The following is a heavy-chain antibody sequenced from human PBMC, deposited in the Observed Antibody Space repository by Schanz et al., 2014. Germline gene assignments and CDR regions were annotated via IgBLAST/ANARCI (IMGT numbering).Heavy chain of an antibody. Sequence: VQLVESGGGVVQPGRSLRLSCAASGFTFSTNYMSWVRQAPGKGLEWVSTVYMSAASTRYADSVKGRFIISRDSSKNTLFLQMNSLRPEDTALYFCARDEGRDGYNLAFDVWGQGTLVTVSS. V-gene: IGHV3-66*01. CDR3: ARDEGRDGYNLAFDV. CDR1: GFTFSTNY. J-gene: IGHJ3*01. CDR2: VYMSAAST. D-gene: IGHD5-12*01.